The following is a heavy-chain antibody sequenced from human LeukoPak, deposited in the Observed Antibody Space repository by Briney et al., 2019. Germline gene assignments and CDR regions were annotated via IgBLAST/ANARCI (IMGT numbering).Heavy chain of an antibody. CDR3: ARVGSLSYYDSSGYYAN. CDR1: GYTFTGYY. J-gene: IGHJ4*02. CDR2: INPNSGGT. Sequence: VASVMVSCKASGYTFTGYYMHWVRQAPGQGLEWMGWINPNSGGTNYAQKFQGRVTMTRDTSISTAYMELSRLRSDDTAVYYCARVGSLSYYDSSGYYANWGQGTLVTVSS. D-gene: IGHD3-22*01. V-gene: IGHV1-2*02.